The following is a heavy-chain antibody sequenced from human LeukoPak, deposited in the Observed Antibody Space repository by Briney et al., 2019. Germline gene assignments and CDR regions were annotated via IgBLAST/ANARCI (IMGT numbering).Heavy chain of an antibody. J-gene: IGHJ3*02. CDR3: ARDPSRGGDDAFDI. D-gene: IGHD3-16*01. Sequence: GGSLSLSCAASGFTFSSYAMSWVRQAPGKGPEWVSAISGSGGSTYYADSVKGRFTISRDNSKNTLYLQMGSLRAEDMAVYYCARDPSRGGDDAFDIWGQGTMVTVSS. V-gene: IGHV3-23*01. CDR1: GFTFSSYA. CDR2: ISGSGGST.